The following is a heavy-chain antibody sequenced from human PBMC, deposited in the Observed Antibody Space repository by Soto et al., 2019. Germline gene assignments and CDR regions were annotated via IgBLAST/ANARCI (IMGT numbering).Heavy chain of an antibody. CDR2: IYDGDSA. CDR3: ARDHSNGWYNWFDP. V-gene: IGHV4-59*01. CDR1: GGSMDRYY. D-gene: IGHD6-19*01. J-gene: IGHJ5*02. Sequence: SETLSLTCTVSGGSMDRYYWSWIRQPPGKGLEWLGYIYDGDSANYNPSLKSRVIISVDMSKNQFSLRLTSVTAADTAVYYCARDHSNGWYNWFDPWGQGTLVTVSS.